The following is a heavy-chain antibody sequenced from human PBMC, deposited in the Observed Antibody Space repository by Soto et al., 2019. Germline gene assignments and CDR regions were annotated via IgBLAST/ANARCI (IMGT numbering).Heavy chain of an antibody. CDR3: ARGSYNYDSSGYYHN. CDR1: GGSIISGDYY. J-gene: IGHJ4*02. CDR2: IYYSGST. D-gene: IGHD3-22*01. V-gene: IGHV4-30-4*01. Sequence: SETLSLTCTVSGGSIISGDYYWSLIRQPPGKGLEWIGYIYYSGSTYYNPSLKSRVTISVDTSKNQFSLKLSSVTAADTAVYYCARGSYNYDSSGYYHNWGQGNLVTVSS.